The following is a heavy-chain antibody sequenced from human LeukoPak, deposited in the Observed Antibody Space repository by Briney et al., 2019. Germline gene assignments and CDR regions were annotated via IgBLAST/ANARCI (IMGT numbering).Heavy chain of an antibody. CDR3: ARDPRGGGWLRFRWFDP. D-gene: IGHD5-12*01. CDR1: GGSFSGYY. J-gene: IGHJ5*02. V-gene: IGHV4-31*11. CDR2: IYYSGST. Sequence: SETLSLTCAVYGGSFSGYYWSWIRQHPGKGLEWIGYIYYSGSTYYNPSLKSRVTISVDTPKNQFSLKLSSVTAADTAVYYCARDPRGGGWLRFRWFDPWGQGTLVTVSS.